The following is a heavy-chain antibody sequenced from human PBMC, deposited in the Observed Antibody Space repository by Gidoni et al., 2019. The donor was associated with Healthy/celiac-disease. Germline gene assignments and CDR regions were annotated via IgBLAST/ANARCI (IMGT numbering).Heavy chain of an antibody. CDR1: GYRFTSYW. CDR2: ISPGDSDT. Sequence: EVQLVPSGAEVKKPGESLKISWKGSGYRFTSYWIGWVRQMPVKGLEWMGIISPGDSDTRYIPSFQGQVTISVDKSISTAYLQWSSLKASDTAMYYCARLQYSSGWLGYWGQGTLVTVSS. J-gene: IGHJ4*02. D-gene: IGHD6-19*01. V-gene: IGHV5-51*03. CDR3: ARLQYSSGWLGY.